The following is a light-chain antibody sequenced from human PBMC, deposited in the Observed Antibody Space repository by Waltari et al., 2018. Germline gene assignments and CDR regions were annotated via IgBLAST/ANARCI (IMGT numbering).Light chain of an antibody. V-gene: IGKV3-20*01. J-gene: IGKJ1*01. CDR3: QNYVRLPAT. CDR1: QSVGRS. Sequence: IVLTQSPETLPLSPGERGTLSCRASQSVGRSLPWYQQKPGQAPRLLISDASRRAPGIPDRFSGSGSGTDFSLTISRLEPEDFAVYYCQNYVRLPATFGQGTKVEIK. CDR2: DAS.